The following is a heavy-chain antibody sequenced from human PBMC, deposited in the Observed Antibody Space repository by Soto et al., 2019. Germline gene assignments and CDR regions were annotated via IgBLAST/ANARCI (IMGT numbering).Heavy chain of an antibody. CDR1: GFTFSGYS. J-gene: IGHJ4*02. Sequence: EVQLVESGGGLVQWGGSLRLSCAASGFTFSGYSVNWVRQAPGKGLEWVSYISSGSKTIYYAESVKGRFTVSRDNARNSHHLHMNSLRDEDTAVYYCVREDILGARSFDYWGQGTLVTVSS. CDR3: VREDILGARSFDY. CDR2: ISSGSKTI. D-gene: IGHD1-26*01. V-gene: IGHV3-48*02.